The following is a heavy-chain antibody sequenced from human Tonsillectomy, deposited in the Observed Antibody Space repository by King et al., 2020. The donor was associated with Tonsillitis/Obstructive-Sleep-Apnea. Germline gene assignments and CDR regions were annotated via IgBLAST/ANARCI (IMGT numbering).Heavy chain of an antibody. CDR3: ARGVDHSYDY. Sequence: QLVQSGAEVKKPGSSVKVSCKASGGTFSSYAFSWVRQAPGQGLQWMGGIIPILGTSNYAQNFQGRVTVTADESSSTAYMELSSLSSEDTAVYYCARGVDHSYDYGGQGTLVTVSS. V-gene: IGHV1-69*12. CDR2: IIPILGTS. CDR1: GGTFSSYA. J-gene: IGHJ4*02. D-gene: IGHD4-11*01.